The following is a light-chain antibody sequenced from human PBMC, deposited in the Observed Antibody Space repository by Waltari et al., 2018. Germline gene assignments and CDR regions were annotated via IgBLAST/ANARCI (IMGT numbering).Light chain of an antibody. V-gene: IGKV3-11*01. J-gene: IGKJ2*01. Sequence: EIVLTQSPATLSLSPGERATLPCRASQSVSSYLAWYQQKPGQAPRLLIYDASNRATGIPARFSGSGSGTDFALTISIREPEDFAVYYCQQRSNWPPEYTFGQGTKLEIK. CDR3: QQRSNWPPEYT. CDR2: DAS. CDR1: QSVSSY.